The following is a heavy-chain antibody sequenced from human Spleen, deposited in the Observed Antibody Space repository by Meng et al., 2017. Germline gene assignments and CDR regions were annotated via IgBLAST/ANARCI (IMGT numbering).Heavy chain of an antibody. D-gene: IGHD2-2*01. CDR2: ISAYNGNT. Sequence: GGSLRLSCAASGFTFSNYWMSWVRQAPGQGLEWMGYISAYNGNTNYAHKFLGRVTMTTDTSTSTAYMDLRSLRSDDTAVYFCARDPGRYGRSTRCYWALDYWGQGTLVTVSS. CDR3: ARDPGRYGRSTRCYWALDY. CDR1: GFTFSNYW. J-gene: IGHJ4*02. V-gene: IGHV1-18*01.